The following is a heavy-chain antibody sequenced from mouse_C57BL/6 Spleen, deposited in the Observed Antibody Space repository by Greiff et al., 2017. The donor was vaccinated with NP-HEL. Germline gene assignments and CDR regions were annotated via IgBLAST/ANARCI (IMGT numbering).Heavy chain of an antibody. CDR2: INPNNGGT. D-gene: IGHD2-4*01. CDR1: GYTFTDYN. J-gene: IGHJ4*01. Sequence: VQLQQSGPELVKPGASVKMSCKASGYTFTDYNMHWVKQSHGKSLEWIGYINPNNGGTSYNQKFKGKATLTVNKSSSTAYMELRSLTSEASAVYYCARENYDYDGAMDYWGQGTSVTVSS. CDR3: ARENYDYDGAMDY. V-gene: IGHV1-22*01.